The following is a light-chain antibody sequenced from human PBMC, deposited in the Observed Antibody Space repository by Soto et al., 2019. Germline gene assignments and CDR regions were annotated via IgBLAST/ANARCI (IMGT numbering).Light chain of an antibody. Sequence: QSVLTQPASVSGSPGQSITISCTGTSSDVGSYNLVSWYQHHPGKAPKLMIYEGSKRPSGVSNRFSGSKSGNPASLTLSGLQAEDEADYYCCSYAGSSTYVFGTGTQLTVL. CDR3: CSYAGSSTYV. J-gene: IGLJ1*01. CDR2: EGS. CDR1: SSDVGSYNL. V-gene: IGLV2-23*01.